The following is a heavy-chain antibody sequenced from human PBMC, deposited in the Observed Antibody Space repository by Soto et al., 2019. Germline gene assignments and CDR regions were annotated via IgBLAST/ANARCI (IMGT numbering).Heavy chain of an antibody. J-gene: IGHJ5*02. D-gene: IGHD3-3*01. CDR2: MNPNNGNT. V-gene: IGHV1-8*01. Sequence: QVQLVQSRAEVKKPGASVTVSCKASGHTFTSYDIHWVRQATGKGLEWMGWMNPNNGNTGYAQKFQGRVTMTRDTSISTAYMEVSGLRYEDTAVYYCARAEGRSLDRVSWGQGTLVTVSS. CDR1: GHTFTSYD. CDR3: ARAEGRSLDRVS.